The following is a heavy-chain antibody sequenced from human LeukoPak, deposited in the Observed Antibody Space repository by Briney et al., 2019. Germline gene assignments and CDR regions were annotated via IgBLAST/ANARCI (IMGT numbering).Heavy chain of an antibody. Sequence: GASVKVSCKASGYTFTSYYMHWVRQAPGQGLEWMGIINPSGGSTSYARKFQGRVTMTRDTSTSTVYMELSSLRSEDTAVYYCARDFGVAAAGPKTNPSLILDYWGQGTLVTVSS. CDR3: ARDFGVAAAGPKTNPSLILDY. V-gene: IGHV1-46*01. CDR1: GYTFTSYY. D-gene: IGHD6-13*01. J-gene: IGHJ4*02. CDR2: INPSGGST.